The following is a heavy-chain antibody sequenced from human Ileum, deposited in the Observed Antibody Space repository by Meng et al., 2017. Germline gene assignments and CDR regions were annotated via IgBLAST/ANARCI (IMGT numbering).Heavy chain of an antibody. Sequence: GQLQEPAPWLVRPSEALSLMCTVSGGSVSSAADQWGWIRQPPGKGLEWIGYAANSFDPSPNYNPSLKSRVTISLDTPKNQFSLKLTSVTAADTAVYYCARDYWGSLDYWGQGILVTVSS. D-gene: IGHD7-27*01. J-gene: IGHJ4*02. CDR1: GGSVSSAADQ. V-gene: IGHV4-61*08. CDR2: AANSFDPSP. CDR3: ARDYWGSLDY.